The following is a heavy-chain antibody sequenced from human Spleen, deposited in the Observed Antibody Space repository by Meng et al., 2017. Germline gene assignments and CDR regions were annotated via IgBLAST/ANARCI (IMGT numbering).Heavy chain of an antibody. J-gene: IGHJ4*02. Sequence: SETLSLTCTVSGGSISSYYWSWIRQPAGKGLEWIGRIYTSGSTNYNPSLKSRVTISVDTSKNQFSLKLSSVTAADTAVYYCAREWRYCSGGSCYSFFDYWGQGTLVTVSS. CDR3: AREWRYCSGGSCYSFFDY. D-gene: IGHD2-15*01. CDR2: IYTSGST. CDR1: GGSISSYY. V-gene: IGHV4-4*07.